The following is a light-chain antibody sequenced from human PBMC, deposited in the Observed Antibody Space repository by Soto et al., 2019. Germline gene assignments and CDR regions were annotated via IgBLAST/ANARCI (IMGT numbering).Light chain of an antibody. V-gene: IGKV3-11*01. CDR2: DAS. CDR1: QSVSNS. CDR3: QQRSNRPILWT. Sequence: EIVLTQSPATLSLSPGERATLSCRASQSVSNSLAWYQQKPGQAPRLLIYDASNRATGIPARLSGSGSGTDFTLTISSIEPEDFEVYYCQQRSNRPILWTFGGGTKVEIK. J-gene: IGKJ4*01.